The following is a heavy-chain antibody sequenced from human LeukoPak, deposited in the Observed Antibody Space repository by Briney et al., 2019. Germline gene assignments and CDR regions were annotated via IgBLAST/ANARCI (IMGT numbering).Heavy chain of an antibody. CDR3: ARIKYCSGGSCYSPDY. V-gene: IGHV4-59*01. D-gene: IGHD2-15*01. J-gene: IGHJ4*02. Sequence: SETLSLTCSVSGGSISSYYWSWIRQPPGKGLEWIGYIYYSGSTNYNPSLRSRVTISVDTSKNQFSLKLSSVTAADTAVYYCARIKYCSGGSCYSPDYWGQGTLVTVSS. CDR2: IYYSGST. CDR1: GGSISSYY.